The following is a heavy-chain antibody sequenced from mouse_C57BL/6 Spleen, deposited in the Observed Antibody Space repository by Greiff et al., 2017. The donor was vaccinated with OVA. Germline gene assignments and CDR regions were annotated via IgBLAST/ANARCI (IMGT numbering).Heavy chain of an antibody. CDR3: TRGYYSNYEDYYAMDY. Sequence: EVQLQQSGTVLARPGASVKMSCKTSGYTFTSYWMHWVKQRPGQGLEWIGAIYPGNSDTSYNQKFKGKAKLTAVTSASTAYMELSSLTNEDSAVYYGTRGYYSNYEDYYAMDYWGQGTSVTVSS. V-gene: IGHV1-5*01. J-gene: IGHJ4*01. CDR1: GYTFTSYW. D-gene: IGHD2-5*01. CDR2: IYPGNSDT.